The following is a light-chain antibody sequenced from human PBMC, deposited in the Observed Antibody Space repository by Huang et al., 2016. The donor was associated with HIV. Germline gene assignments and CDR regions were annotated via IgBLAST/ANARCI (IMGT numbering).Light chain of an antibody. CDR3: MQSMQPAT. CDR2: EVA. Sequence: DIVLTQSPLSLSVTPGQPASISCKSSQSLLHTDGKTYLYWYRQKAGQSPQLLIDEVANRGAGGPDRVSGGGSGTNFTLSISRVEAEDVGVYYCMQSMQPATFGQGTKVEIK. J-gene: IGKJ1*01. CDR1: QSLLHTDGKTY. V-gene: IGKV2D-29*02.